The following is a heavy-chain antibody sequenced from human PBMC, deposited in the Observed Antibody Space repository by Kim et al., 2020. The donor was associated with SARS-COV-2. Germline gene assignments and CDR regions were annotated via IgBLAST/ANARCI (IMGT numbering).Heavy chain of an antibody. D-gene: IGHD3-22*01. CDR3: ARVSYDSSGYSPLFDY. V-gene: IGHV4-31*03. CDR1: GGSISSGGYY. J-gene: IGHJ4*02. CDR2: IYYSGST. Sequence: SETLSLTCTVSGGSISSGGYYWSWIRQHPGKGLEWIGYIYYSGSTYYNPSLKSRVTISVDTSKNQFSLKLSSVTAADTAVYYCARVSYDSSGYSPLFDYWGQGTLVTVSS.